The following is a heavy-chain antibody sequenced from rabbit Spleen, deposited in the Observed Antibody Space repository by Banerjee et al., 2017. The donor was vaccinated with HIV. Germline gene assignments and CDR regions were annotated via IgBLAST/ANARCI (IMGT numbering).Heavy chain of an antibody. CDR2: IDTNDGDT. CDR1: GFSFSSNW. Sequence: LEESGGGLVKPGGTLTLTCTVSGFSFSSNWICWVRQAPGKGLEWIACIDTNDGDTDYANWPKGRFTISRTSSTTVALQMTSLTAADTATYFCARDLADVIGWNLDLWGPGTLVTVS. V-gene: IGHV1S45*01. D-gene: IGHD1-1*01. CDR3: ARDLADVIGWNLDL. J-gene: IGHJ4*01.